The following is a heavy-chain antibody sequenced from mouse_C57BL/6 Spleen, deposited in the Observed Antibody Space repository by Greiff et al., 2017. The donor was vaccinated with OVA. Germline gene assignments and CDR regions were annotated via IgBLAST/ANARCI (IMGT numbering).Heavy chain of an antibody. Sequence: VQLQQSGAELVKPGASVKISCKASGYAFSSYWMNWVKQRPGKGLEWIGQIYPGDGDTNYNGKFKGKATLTADKSSSTAYMQLSSLTSEDSAVYFCGRRDGSTLLFAYWGQGTLVTVSA. CDR1: GYAFSSYW. V-gene: IGHV1-80*01. CDR2: IYPGDGDT. D-gene: IGHD1-1*01. J-gene: IGHJ3*01. CDR3: GRRDGSTLLFAY.